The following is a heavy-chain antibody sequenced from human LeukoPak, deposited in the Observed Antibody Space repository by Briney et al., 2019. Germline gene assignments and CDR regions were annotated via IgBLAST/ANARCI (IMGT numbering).Heavy chain of an antibody. V-gene: IGHV4-39*07. CDR1: GGSISSSSYY. CDR3: ARGRWELPY. J-gene: IGHJ1*01. Sequence: SETLSLTCTVSGGSISSSSYYWGWIRQPPGKGLEWIGSIYYSGSTKYNPSLKSRVTISVDTSKNQVFLKLTSVTPADTAVYYCARGRWELPYWGQGALVTVSS. CDR2: IYYSGST. D-gene: IGHD1-26*01.